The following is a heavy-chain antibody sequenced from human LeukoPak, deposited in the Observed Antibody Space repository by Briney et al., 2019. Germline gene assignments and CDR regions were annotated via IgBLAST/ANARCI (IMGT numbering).Heavy chain of an antibody. Sequence: SEPLSLTCTVSGGSISNYFWSWVRQPPGKGLEWIGYISYNGYTNYNPSLKSRVTMSVDTSENQFSLRLNSVTAADTAVYYCARDRARRTMLRGHPGGFDPWGQGTLVTVSS. CDR3: ARDRARRTMLRGHPGGFDP. D-gene: IGHD3-10*01. J-gene: IGHJ5*02. CDR2: ISYNGYT. V-gene: IGHV4-59*01. CDR1: GGSISNYF.